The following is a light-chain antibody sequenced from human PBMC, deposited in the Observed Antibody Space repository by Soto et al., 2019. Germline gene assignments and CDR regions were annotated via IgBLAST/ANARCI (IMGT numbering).Light chain of an antibody. J-gene: IGLJ2*01. CDR3: SSYTSSTTYVL. V-gene: IGLV2-14*01. Sequence: QSALTQPASVSGSPGQSITISCSGTSSDVGAYDYVSWYQHHPGKDPKLIMSEVSNLPSGVSGRFSGSKSGNTASLTISGLQAEDEADYYCSSYTSSTTYVLFGGGTKLTVL. CDR2: EVS. CDR1: SSDVGAYDY.